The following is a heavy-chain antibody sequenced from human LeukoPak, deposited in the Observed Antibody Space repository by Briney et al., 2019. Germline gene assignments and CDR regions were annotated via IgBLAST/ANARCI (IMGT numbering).Heavy chain of an antibody. J-gene: IGHJ4*02. CDR1: GYTFTGYY. Sequence: VASVKVSCKASGYTFTGYYMHWVRQAPGQGLEWMGRINPNSGGTNYAQKFQGRVTMTRDTSISTAYMELSRLRSDDAAVDFCARGGHIVERATLILDWGQGTLVTVSS. V-gene: IGHV1-2*06. CDR2: INPNSGGT. CDR3: ARGGHIVERATLILD. D-gene: IGHD5-24*01.